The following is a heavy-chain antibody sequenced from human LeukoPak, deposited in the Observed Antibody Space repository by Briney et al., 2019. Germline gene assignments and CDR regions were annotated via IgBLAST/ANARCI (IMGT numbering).Heavy chain of an antibody. J-gene: IGHJ4*02. Sequence: PSETLSLTCTVSGGSISSYYWSWIRQPPGKGLEWIGYIYYSGSTNYNPSLKSRVTISVDTSKNQFSLKLSSVTAADTAVYYCARTTMIVVVMTDWGQGTLVTVSS. CDR1: GGSISSYY. CDR3: ARTTMIVVVMTD. CDR2: IYYSGST. D-gene: IGHD3-22*01. V-gene: IGHV4-59*12.